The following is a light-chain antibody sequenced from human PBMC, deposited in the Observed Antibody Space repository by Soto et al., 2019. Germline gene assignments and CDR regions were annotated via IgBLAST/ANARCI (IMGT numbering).Light chain of an antibody. CDR1: SSNIGSNT. V-gene: IGLV1-44*01. Sequence: QPVLTQPPSASGTPGLRVTISCSGSSSNIGSNTVNWYLQLPGTAPKLLIYRNNQRPSGVPDRFSGSKSGTSASLAINGLQSEDEADYFCATWDDSLNGLYVFGTGTKLTVL. CDR2: RNN. CDR3: ATWDDSLNGLYV. J-gene: IGLJ1*01.